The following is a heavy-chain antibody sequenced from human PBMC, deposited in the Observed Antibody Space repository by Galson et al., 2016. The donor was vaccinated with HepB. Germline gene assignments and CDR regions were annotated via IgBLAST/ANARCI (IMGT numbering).Heavy chain of an antibody. V-gene: IGHV3-13*01. CDR1: GFTFSSYD. Sequence: SLRLSCAASGFTFSSYDMHWVRLATGKGLEWVSAFGADGGTYYSDSVKGRFTISRENAKNSLYLQMNTLRAEDTAVYYCTRMYYDISGSYYTGLDVWGQGTPVTVSS. CDR2: FGADGGT. J-gene: IGHJ6*02. D-gene: IGHD3-22*01. CDR3: TRMYYDISGSYYTGLDV.